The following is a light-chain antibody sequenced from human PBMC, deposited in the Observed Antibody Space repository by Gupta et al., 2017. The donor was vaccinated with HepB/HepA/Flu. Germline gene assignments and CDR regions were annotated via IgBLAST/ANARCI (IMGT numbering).Light chain of an antibody. CDR2: RNN. CDR1: SSNIGRNY. Sequence: QSVLTQPPSASGTPGQRVTISCSGSSSNIGRNYVYWYQQLPGTAPKLLIYRNNQRPSGVPDRFSGSKSGTSAFLAISGLRSEDEADYYCAAWDDSLSGLVVFGGGTKLTVL. J-gene: IGLJ2*01. CDR3: AAWDDSLSGLVV. V-gene: IGLV1-47*01.